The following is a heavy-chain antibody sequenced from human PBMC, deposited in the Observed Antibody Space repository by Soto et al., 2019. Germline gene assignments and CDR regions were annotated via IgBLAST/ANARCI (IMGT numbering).Heavy chain of an antibody. Sequence: LRLSCAASGFTFDDYAMHWVRQAPGKGLEWVSGISWNSGSIGYADSVKGRFTISRDNAKNSLYLQMNSLRAEDTALYYCAKGQSITMVRGPYYDGMDGWGQGTTVTVSS. D-gene: IGHD3-10*01. J-gene: IGHJ6*02. CDR1: GFTFDDYA. CDR3: AKGQSITMVRGPYYDGMDG. V-gene: IGHV3-9*01. CDR2: ISWNSGSI.